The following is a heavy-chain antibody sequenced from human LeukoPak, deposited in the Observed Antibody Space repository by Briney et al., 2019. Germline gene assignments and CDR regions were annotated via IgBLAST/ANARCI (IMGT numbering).Heavy chain of an antibody. D-gene: IGHD2-2*01. J-gene: IGHJ3*02. CDR1: GVSISSYY. Sequence: SETLSLTCTVSGVSISSYYWSWIRQPPGKGLEWIGYIYYSGSTNYNPSLKSRVTISVDTSKNQFSLKLSSVTAAGTAVYYCARESPRPYCSSTSCYGDAFDIWGQGTMVTVSS. CDR3: ARESPRPYCSSTSCYGDAFDI. V-gene: IGHV4-59*01. CDR2: IYYSGST.